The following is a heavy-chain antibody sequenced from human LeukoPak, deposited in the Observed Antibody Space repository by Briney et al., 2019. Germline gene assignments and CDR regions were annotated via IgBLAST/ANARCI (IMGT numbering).Heavy chain of an antibody. J-gene: IGHJ4*02. D-gene: IGHD6-13*01. Sequence: SETLSLTCTVSGGSISSYYWSWIRQPPGKGLEWIGYIYYSGSTNYNPSLKSRVTISVDTSKNQFSLKLSSVTAADTAVYYCARAWYGYSSSWYYFDYWGQGTLVTVSS. CDR3: ARAWYGYSSSWYYFDY. V-gene: IGHV4-59*01. CDR1: GGSISSYY. CDR2: IYYSGST.